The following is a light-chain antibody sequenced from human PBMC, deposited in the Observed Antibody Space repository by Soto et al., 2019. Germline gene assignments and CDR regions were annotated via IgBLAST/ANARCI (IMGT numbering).Light chain of an antibody. CDR2: GAS. Sequence: EIVLTQSPATLSFSPLERATLSCSASQSVSSYLAWYQQKPGQAPRLLIYGASSRASGIPDRFSGSGSGTDFTLTISRLEPEDFAVYYCQQYGSSPCRFGQGTKVDIK. V-gene: IGKV3-20*01. J-gene: IGKJ1*01. CDR1: QSVSSY. CDR3: QQYGSSPCR.